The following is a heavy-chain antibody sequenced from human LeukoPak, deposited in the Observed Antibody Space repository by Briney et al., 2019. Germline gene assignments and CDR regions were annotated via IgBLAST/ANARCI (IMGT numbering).Heavy chain of an antibody. J-gene: IGHJ4*02. CDR1: GFIVSDNY. D-gene: IGHD3-10*01. Sequence: GGSLRLSCAASGFIVSDNYMSWVRQAPGKGLEWVSVIYSDGRTYYADSVRGRFTISRDNAKNSLYLQMNSLRAEDTAVYYCARVYYGSGTYSDYWGQGTLVTVSS. CDR3: ARVYYGSGTYSDY. CDR2: IYSDGRT. V-gene: IGHV3-66*01.